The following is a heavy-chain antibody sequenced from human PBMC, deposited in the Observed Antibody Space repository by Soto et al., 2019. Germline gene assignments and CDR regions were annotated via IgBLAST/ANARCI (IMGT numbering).Heavy chain of an antibody. CDR2: INAGNGNT. CDR3: ARLNWNYRGAGYYMDV. J-gene: IGHJ6*03. V-gene: IGHV1-3*01. Sequence: GASVKVSCKASGYTFTSYAMHWVRQAPGQRLEWMGWINAGNGNTKYSQKFQGRVTITRDTSASTAYMELSSLRSEDTAVYYCARLNWNYRGAGYYMDVWGKGTTVTVSS. CDR1: GYTFTSYA. D-gene: IGHD1-7*01.